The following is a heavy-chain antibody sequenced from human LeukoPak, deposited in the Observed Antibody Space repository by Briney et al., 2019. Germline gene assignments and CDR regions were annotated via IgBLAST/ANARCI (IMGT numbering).Heavy chain of an antibody. CDR2: ISGSGGST. Sequence: GGSLRLSCAASGFTFSSYAMSWVRQAPGKGVEGGSAISGSGGSTYYADSVKGRFTISRDNSKNTLYLQMNSLRAEDTAVYYCAKFLPTHIVVANYYFDYWGQGTLVTVSS. CDR3: AKFLPTHIVVANYYFDY. V-gene: IGHV3-23*01. CDR1: GFTFSSYA. J-gene: IGHJ4*02. D-gene: IGHD2-21*01.